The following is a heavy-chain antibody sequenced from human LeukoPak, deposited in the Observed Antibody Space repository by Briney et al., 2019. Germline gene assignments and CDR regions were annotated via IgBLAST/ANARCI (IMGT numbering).Heavy chain of an antibody. V-gene: IGHV4-34*01. CDR2: INHSGST. J-gene: IGHJ4*02. CDR1: GGSFSGYY. D-gene: IGHD1-1*01. CDR3: ARGYLNAGFDS. Sequence: PSETLSLTCAVYGGSFSGYYWSWIRQPPGKGLEWIGEINHSGSTNYNPSLKSRVTISVDTSKNQFSLKLSSVTAADTAVYYCARGYLNAGFDSWGQGTLVTVSS.